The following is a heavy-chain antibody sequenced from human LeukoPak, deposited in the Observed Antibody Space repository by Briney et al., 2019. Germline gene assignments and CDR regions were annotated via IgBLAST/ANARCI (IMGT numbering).Heavy chain of an antibody. CDR1: GGTYSSYA. D-gene: IGHD5-18*01. J-gene: IGHJ6*02. Sequence: GASVKVSCKASGGTYSSYAISWVRQAPGQGLEWMGGIIPIFGTANYAQKFQGRVTITADESTSTAYMELSSLRSEDTAVYYCASDTAMVRAYYYGMDVWGQGTTVTVSS. CDR3: ASDTAMVRAYYYGMDV. CDR2: IIPIFGTA. V-gene: IGHV1-69*13.